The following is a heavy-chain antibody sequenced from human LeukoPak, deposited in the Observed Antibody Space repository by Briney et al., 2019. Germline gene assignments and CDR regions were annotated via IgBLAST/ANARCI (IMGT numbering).Heavy chain of an antibody. D-gene: IGHD3-10*01. CDR2: INHSGST. V-gene: IGHV4-34*01. CDR1: GGSFSGYY. CDR3: ARVIWFGELLADD. Sequence: PSETLSLTCAVYGGSFSGYYWSWIRQPPGKGLEWIGEINHSGSTNYNPSLKSRVTISVDTSKNQFSLKLSSVTAADTAVYYCARVIWFGELLADDWGQGTLVTVSS. J-gene: IGHJ4*02.